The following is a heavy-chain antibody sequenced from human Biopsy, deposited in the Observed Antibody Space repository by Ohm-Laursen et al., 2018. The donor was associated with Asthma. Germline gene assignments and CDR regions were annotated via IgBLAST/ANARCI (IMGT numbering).Heavy chain of an antibody. J-gene: IGHJ5*02. CDR3: ARASVAASSNWFDP. CDR2: IHYSGST. V-gene: IGHV4-30-4*02. Sequence: SDTLSLTCTVSGASIKTVDHYWSWLRQPPGKGLEWFGFIHYSGSTSYNPSLKGGVTISVDTSKNQFSLKLSSVTAADTAVYYCARASVAASSNWFDPWGQGTLVTVSS. CDR1: GASIKTVDHY. D-gene: IGHD6-19*01.